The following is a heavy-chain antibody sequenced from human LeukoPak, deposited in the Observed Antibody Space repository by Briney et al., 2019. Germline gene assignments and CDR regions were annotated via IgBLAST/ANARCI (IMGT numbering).Heavy chain of an antibody. CDR1: GFTFSSYS. J-gene: IGHJ4*02. D-gene: IGHD3-16*01. Sequence: GGSLRLSCAASGFTFSSYSMNWVRQAPRKGLEWVSSISSSSSYIYYADSVKGRFTISRDNAKNSLFLQMNSLRAEDTAVYYCARRVPSQVITDYFDYWGQGTLVTVSS. V-gene: IGHV3-21*06. CDR3: ARRVPSQVITDYFDY. CDR2: ISSSSSYI.